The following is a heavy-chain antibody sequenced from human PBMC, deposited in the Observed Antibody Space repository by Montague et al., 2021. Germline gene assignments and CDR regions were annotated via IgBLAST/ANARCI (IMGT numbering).Heavy chain of an antibody. CDR3: ARNLASAAPGAFDI. CDR2: ITLDGSST. J-gene: IGHJ3*02. CDR1: GFSFSSHW. D-gene: IGHD6-13*01. V-gene: IGHV3-74*01. Sequence: SLRLSCAASGFSFSSHWMHWVRQAPGKGLLWVSRITLDGSSTTFXDSVKGRFTTSRDNAKATLYLQMNSLRVEDTAVYYYARNLASAAPGAFDIWGQGTMVTVSS.